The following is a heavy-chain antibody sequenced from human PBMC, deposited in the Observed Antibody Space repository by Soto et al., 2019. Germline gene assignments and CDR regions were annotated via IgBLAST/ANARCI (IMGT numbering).Heavy chain of an antibody. V-gene: IGHV2-5*02. CDR3: AHSPNYYQYNWFDP. CDR1: GFSLSTSGVG. J-gene: IGHJ5*02. CDR2: IYWDDDK. D-gene: IGHD3-10*01. Sequence: QITLKESGPTLVKPTQTLTLTCTFSGFSLSTSGVGVAWIRQPPGKALECLALIYWDDDKRYSPSLKSRLTISKDTSKNQVVLTMTNMDPVDTATYYCAHSPNYYQYNWFDPWGQGTLVTVSS.